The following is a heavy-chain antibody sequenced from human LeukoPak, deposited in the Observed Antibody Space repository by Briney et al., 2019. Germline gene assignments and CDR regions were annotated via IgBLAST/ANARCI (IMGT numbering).Heavy chain of an antibody. CDR1: GFTFSSYA. CDR2: ISSSSSYI. D-gene: IGHD6-13*01. CDR3: ARVSSSWYYFDY. Sequence: GGSLRLSCAASGFTFSSYAMNWVRQAPGKGLEWVSSISSSSSYIYYADSVKGRFTISRDNAKNSLYLQMNSLRAEDTAVYYCARVSSSWYYFDYWGQGTLVTVSS. V-gene: IGHV3-21*01. J-gene: IGHJ4*02.